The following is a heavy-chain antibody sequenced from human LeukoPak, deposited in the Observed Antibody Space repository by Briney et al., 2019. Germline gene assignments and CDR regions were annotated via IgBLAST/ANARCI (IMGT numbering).Heavy chain of an antibody. CDR1: GGSISRSSYY. D-gene: IGHD5-24*01. CDR2: IYYSGNT. V-gene: IGHV4-31*03. Sequence: SETLSLTCSVTGGSISRSSYYWGWIRQHPGKGLEWIGNIYYSGNTHYNPSLKSRVTISVDTSKNQFSLKVNSVTAADTAVYYCAREDGYNLRNAFDIWGQGTMVTVSS. J-gene: IGHJ3*02. CDR3: AREDGYNLRNAFDI.